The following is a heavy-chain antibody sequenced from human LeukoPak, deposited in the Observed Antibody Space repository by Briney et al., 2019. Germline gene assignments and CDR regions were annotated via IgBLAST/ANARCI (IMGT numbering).Heavy chain of an antibody. CDR1: GFTFRTYW. Sequence: PGGSLRLSCAVSGFTFRTYWMHWVRQVPGEGLVWVSRINEDGSITNYADSVKGRFSISRDNAKNTLYLQMNSLRAEDTAVYYCARHSSRWYDGGINWFDPWGQGTLVTVSS. CDR2: INEDGSIT. V-gene: IGHV3-74*01. J-gene: IGHJ5*02. D-gene: IGHD6-19*01. CDR3: ARHSSRWYDGGINWFDP.